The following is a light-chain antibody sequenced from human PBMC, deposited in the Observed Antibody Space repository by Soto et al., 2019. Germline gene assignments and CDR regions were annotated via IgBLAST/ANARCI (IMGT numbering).Light chain of an antibody. J-gene: IGKJ1*01. CDR3: QQYDSLWT. CDR2: KAS. CDR1: QSISNW. Sequence: DIQMTQSPTTLSASVGDRVTITCRASQSISNWLAWYQQKPGEAPKVLIFKASISESGVPSRFSGSGSGTDFTLTISSLQPEDFATYYCQQYDSLWTFGQGTKVEIK. V-gene: IGKV1-5*03.